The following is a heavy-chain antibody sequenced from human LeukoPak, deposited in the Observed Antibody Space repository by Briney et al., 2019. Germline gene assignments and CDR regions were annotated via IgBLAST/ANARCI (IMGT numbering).Heavy chain of an antibody. CDR1: GGSVSSGSYY. CDR3: ARDFSGTYYFDY. V-gene: IGHV4-61*01. J-gene: IGHJ4*02. D-gene: IGHD1-26*01. Sequence: SETLSLTCTVSGGSVSSGSYYWSWIRQPPGKGLEWIGFFYYTGITKYSPSLKSRGTISVDRSKNQLSLRLTSVTAADTAVYYCARDFSGTYYFDYWGQGTLVTVSS. CDR2: FYYTGIT.